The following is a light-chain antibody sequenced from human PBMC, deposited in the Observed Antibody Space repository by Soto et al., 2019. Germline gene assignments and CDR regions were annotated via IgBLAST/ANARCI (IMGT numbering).Light chain of an antibody. CDR2: VAS. V-gene: IGKV1-39*01. CDR1: QSISSY. CDR3: QQSYSNPLT. Sequence: DIQMTQSPSSLSASVGDRVTITCRASQSISSYLDWYQQKPGKAPKPLIFVASSLQSGVPSRFSGSGSGTDFTLTISSLQPEDFATYYCQQSYSNPLTFGRGTKVDIK. J-gene: IGKJ4*01.